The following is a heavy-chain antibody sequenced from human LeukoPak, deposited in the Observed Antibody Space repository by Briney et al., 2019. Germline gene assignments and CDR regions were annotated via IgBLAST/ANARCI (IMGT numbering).Heavy chain of an antibody. CDR3: ARGYCSGGGCYRTFFDY. CDR2: IYYSGST. CDR1: GGSISNYC. J-gene: IGHJ4*02. V-gene: IGHV4-59*01. D-gene: IGHD2-15*01. Sequence: PSETLSLTCAVSGGSISNYCWSWIRQPPGEGLEWVGYIYYSGSTNYNPSLKSGVTISVDTSKNQFSLKLSPVTAADTAVYYCARGYCSGGGCYRTFFDYWGQGTLVTVSS.